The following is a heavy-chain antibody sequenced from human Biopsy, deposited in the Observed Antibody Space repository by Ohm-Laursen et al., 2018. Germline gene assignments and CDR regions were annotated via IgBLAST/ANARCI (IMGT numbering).Heavy chain of an antibody. CDR1: GFSLSSTGMR. CDR2: IDWDDDK. CDR3: ARTRAHNFGALEF. Sequence: PTQTLTLTRSFSGFSLSSTGMRISWVRQPPGKALECLGRIDWDDDKFYSPSLETRLSLSKDTTTNQVVLTLTDVDPEDTATYYCARTRAHNFGALEFWGQGILVTASS. V-gene: IGHV2-70*04. D-gene: IGHD1-1*01. J-gene: IGHJ4*01.